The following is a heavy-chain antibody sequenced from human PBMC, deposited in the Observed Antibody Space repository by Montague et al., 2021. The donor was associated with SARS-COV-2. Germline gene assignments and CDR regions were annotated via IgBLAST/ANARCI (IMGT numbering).Heavy chain of an antibody. J-gene: IGHJ6*03. V-gene: IGHV3-7*01. CDR1: GFIFGDYW. Sequence: SLSLSFSASGFIFGDYWMSWVRQAPGKGLEWVANIKLDGSEQYYMDSVKGRFTVSRDNARNSLSLQMNSLRAEDTAVYYCARATLYMDVWGEGTTVAVSS. CDR3: ARATLYMDV. CDR2: IKLDGSEQ.